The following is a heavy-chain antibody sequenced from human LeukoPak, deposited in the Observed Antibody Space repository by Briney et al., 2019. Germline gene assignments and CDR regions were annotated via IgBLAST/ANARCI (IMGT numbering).Heavy chain of an antibody. V-gene: IGHV5-51*01. J-gene: IGHJ3*02. Sequence: GESLKISCKGSGSSFTSYWIGWVRQMPGKGLEWMGIIYPGDSETRYSPSFQGQVSISADKSISTAYLQWSSLKASDTAMYYCARPSGSYYDNAFDIWSQGTMVTVSS. CDR1: GSSFTSYW. CDR2: IYPGDSET. CDR3: ARPSGSYYDNAFDI. D-gene: IGHD1-26*01.